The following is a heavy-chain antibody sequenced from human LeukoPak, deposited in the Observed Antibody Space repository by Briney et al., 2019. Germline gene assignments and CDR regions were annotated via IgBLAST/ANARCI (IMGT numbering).Heavy chain of an antibody. CDR2: TYYRSKWYN. Sequence: SQTLSLTCVVSGDSVSSKNGAWNWIRQSPSIGLEWLGRTYYRSKWYNAYEESMEVCMTISQDTSNNQYSLHLNSVTPDDTAVYYCARDFGTTGWHTFDYWGQGTLVTVSS. CDR1: GDSVSSKNGA. CDR3: ARDFGTTGWHTFDY. J-gene: IGHJ4*02. D-gene: IGHD6-19*01. V-gene: IGHV6-1*03.